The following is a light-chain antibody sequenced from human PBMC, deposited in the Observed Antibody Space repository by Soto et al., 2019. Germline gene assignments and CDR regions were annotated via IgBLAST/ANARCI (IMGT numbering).Light chain of an antibody. J-gene: IGKJ1*01. Sequence: EIVLTQSPATLSLSPGETATLSCRASQSVTSGDLAWYQQKPGQAPRLLIYRASSRVTGIPDRFSGSGSGTDFPLTISRLEPEDFAVYYCQQYGNFPRTFGQGTKVEIK. CDR2: RAS. CDR3: QQYGNFPRT. CDR1: QSVTSGD. V-gene: IGKV3-20*01.